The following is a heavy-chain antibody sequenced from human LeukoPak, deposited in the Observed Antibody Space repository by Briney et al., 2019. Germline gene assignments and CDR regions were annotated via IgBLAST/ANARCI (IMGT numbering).Heavy chain of an antibody. CDR2: IYYSGST. CDR1: GGSISSYY. J-gene: IGHJ3*02. Sequence: SETLSLTCTVSGGSISSYYWSWIRQPPGKGLEWIGYIYYSGSTNYNPSLKSRVTISVDTSKNQFSLKLSSVTAADTAVYYCARGHSSPDAFDIWGQGTMVTVSS. V-gene: IGHV4-59*01. CDR3: ARGHSSPDAFDI. D-gene: IGHD6-13*01.